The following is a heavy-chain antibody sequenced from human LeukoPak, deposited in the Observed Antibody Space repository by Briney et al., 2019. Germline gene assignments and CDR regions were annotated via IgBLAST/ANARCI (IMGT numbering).Heavy chain of an antibody. CDR3: ARLEAAAGLRYSDL. CDR2: IRAYNGNT. Sequence: ASVRVSCKASGYTFTSYGISWVRQAPGQGLEWMAGIRAYNGNTNYAQTLQGRVTMTTDTSTNTAYMQLSSLRSDDTAVYYCARLEAAAGLRYSDLWGRGTLVTVSS. CDR1: GYTFTSYG. J-gene: IGHJ2*01. D-gene: IGHD6-13*01. V-gene: IGHV1-18*01.